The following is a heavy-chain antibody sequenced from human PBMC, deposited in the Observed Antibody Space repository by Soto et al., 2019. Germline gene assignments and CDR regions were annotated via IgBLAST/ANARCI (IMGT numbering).Heavy chain of an antibody. J-gene: IGHJ4*02. CDR2: INHSGST. Sequence: ETLSLTCAVYGGSFSGYYWSWIRQPPGKGLEWIGEINHSGSTNYNPSLKSRVTISVDTSKNQFSLKLSSVTAADTAVYYCARGVYCSGGSCPESTFDYWGQGTLVTVSS. V-gene: IGHV4-34*01. D-gene: IGHD2-15*01. CDR3: ARGVYCSGGSCPESTFDY. CDR1: GGSFSGYY.